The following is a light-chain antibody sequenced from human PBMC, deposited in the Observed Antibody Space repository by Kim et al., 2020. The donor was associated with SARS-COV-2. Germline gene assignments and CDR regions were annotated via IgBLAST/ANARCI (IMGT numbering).Light chain of an antibody. Sequence: DIQMTQSPSSLSASVGDRVTITCRTTQSISSHLNWYQQKPGRGPKLLLSAASTLQGGVPSRFSGSGSETDFPLTISSLQPEDFPSYFCQQSYITPFTFGPGTKVDI. CDR3: QQSYITPFT. CDR2: AAS. J-gene: IGKJ3*01. CDR1: QSISSH. V-gene: IGKV1-39*01.